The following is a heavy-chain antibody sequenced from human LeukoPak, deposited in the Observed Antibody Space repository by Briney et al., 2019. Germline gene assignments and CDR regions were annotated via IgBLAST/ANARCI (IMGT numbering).Heavy chain of an antibody. V-gene: IGHV4-59*01. CDR3: AREVVMVVPAAVDN. D-gene: IGHD2-2*01. CDR2: IYYSGST. CDR1: GGSISSYY. J-gene: IGHJ4*02. Sequence: KPSETLSLTCTVSGGSISSYYWSWIRQPPGKGLEWIGYIYYSGSTNYNPSLKSRVTISVDTSKNQFSLKLSSVTAADTAVYYCAREVVMVVPAAVDNWGQGTLVTVSS.